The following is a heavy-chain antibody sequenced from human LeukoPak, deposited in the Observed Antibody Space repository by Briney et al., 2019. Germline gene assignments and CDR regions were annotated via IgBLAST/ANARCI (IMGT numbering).Heavy chain of an antibody. J-gene: IGHJ4*02. CDR2: LYSSGST. CDR1: GGSISGYY. Sequence: MTSETLSLTCTVSGGSISGYYWSWIRQPPGKGLEWIGYLYSSGSTNHNPSLKSRVTISLDTSENQFSLKLSSVTAADTAVYYCARHYYDRSDSYSFDYWGQGTLVTVSS. V-gene: IGHV4-59*08. D-gene: IGHD3-22*01. CDR3: ARHYYDRSDSYSFDY.